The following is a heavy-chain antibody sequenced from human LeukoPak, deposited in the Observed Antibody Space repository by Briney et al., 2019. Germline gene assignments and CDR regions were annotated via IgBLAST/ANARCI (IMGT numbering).Heavy chain of an antibody. J-gene: IGHJ3*02. CDR1: GYTFTGYY. D-gene: IGHD2-15*01. CDR2: INPNSGGT. CDR3: ARAGGRSDIVVVVAASDAFDI. Sequence: ASVKVSCKASGYTFTGYYMHWARQAPGQGLEWMGWINPNSGGTNYAQKFQGRVTMTRDTSISTAYMELSRLRSDDTAVYYCARAGGRSDIVVVVAASDAFDIWGQGTMVTVSS. V-gene: IGHV1-2*02.